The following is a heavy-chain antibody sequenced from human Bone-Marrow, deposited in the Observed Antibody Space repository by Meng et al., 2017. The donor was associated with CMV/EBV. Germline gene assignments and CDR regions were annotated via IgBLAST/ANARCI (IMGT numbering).Heavy chain of an antibody. V-gene: IGHV4-59*01. D-gene: IGHD3-10*01. CDR1: GGSISSYY. Sequence: SETLSLTCTVSGGSISSYYWSWIRQPPGKGLEWIGYIYYSGSTGYNPSLKSRVTISVDTSKNQFSLKLSSVTAADTAVYYCARVALYYYGSGCPLPETNYYYGMDVWGQGPTVTIYS. CDR2: IYYSGST. J-gene: IGHJ6*01. CDR3: ARVALYYYGSGCPLPETNYYYGMDV.